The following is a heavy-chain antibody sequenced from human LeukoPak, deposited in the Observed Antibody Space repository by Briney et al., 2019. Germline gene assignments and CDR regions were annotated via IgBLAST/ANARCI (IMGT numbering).Heavy chain of an antibody. Sequence: GGSLRLSCAVSGFTFSNYFMSWVRQAPGKGLEWVANIKEDGREKYYADSVKGRFTISRDNANNSLYLQMDSLRVEDTAVYYCAGDKDRGWLQMTDAGFDSWGQGTLVTVSS. V-gene: IGHV3-7*01. CDR2: IKEDGREK. CDR3: AGDKDRGWLQMTDAGFDS. J-gene: IGHJ5*01. D-gene: IGHD5-24*01. CDR1: GFTFSNYF.